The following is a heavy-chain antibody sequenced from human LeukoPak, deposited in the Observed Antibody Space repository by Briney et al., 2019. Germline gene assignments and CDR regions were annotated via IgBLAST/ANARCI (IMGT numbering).Heavy chain of an antibody. CDR1: GCTFTGYF. CDR3: ARDLDGSSGCDY. V-gene: IGHV1-2*02. CDR2: INPNSGGT. D-gene: IGHD6-13*01. Sequence: ASVKVSCKASGCTFTGYFMHWVRQAPGQGLEWMGWINPNSGGTNYAQKFQGRVIMTRDTSISTAYIELSRLRSDDTAVYYCARDLDGSSGCDYWGQGTLVTVSS. J-gene: IGHJ4*02.